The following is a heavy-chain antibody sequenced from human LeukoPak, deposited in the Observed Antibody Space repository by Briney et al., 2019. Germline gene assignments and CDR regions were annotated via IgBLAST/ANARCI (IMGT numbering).Heavy chain of an antibody. CDR2: ITVSGGTT. Sequence: GGSLRLSCAASEFTFSSYAMQWVRQAPGKGLEWVSGITVSGGTTYYTDSVKGRFTISRDNSKNTLYLQMNSLSAEATAVYYCAKYLTARGPPYALDVWGQGTTVTVSS. CDR3: AKYLTARGPPYALDV. D-gene: IGHD1-14*01. V-gene: IGHV3-23*01. CDR1: EFTFSSYA. J-gene: IGHJ6*02.